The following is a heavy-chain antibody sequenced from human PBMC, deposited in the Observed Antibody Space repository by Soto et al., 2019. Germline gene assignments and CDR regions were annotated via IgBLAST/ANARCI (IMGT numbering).Heavy chain of an antibody. CDR1: GFSFSSYG. CDR3: AKDINLGTWHWGADS. J-gene: IGHJ4*02. Sequence: QVQLVESGGGVVQPGRSLRLSCAASGFSFSSYGMHWVRQAPGKGLEWVACVSDDDSKRYHIDSVKGRFTISRDNSKNTLYLEMNGLRGEDTAVYSCAKDINLGTWHWGADSWGQGTLVTVSS. D-gene: IGHD3-16*01. V-gene: IGHV3-30*18. CDR2: VSDDDSKR.